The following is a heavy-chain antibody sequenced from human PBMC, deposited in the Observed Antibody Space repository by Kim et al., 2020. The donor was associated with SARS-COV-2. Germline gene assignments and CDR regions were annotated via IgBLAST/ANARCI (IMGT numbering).Heavy chain of an antibody. V-gene: IGHV4-39*07. CDR2: IYYSGST. Sequence: SETLSLTCTVSGGSISSSSYYWGWIRQPPGKGLEWIGSIYYSGSTYYNPSLKSRVTISVDTSKNQFSLKLSSVTAADTAVYYCATWRYYGSGSYYYFDYWGQGTLVTVSS. CDR1: GGSISSSSYY. CDR3: ATWRYYGSGSYYYFDY. D-gene: IGHD3-10*01. J-gene: IGHJ4*02.